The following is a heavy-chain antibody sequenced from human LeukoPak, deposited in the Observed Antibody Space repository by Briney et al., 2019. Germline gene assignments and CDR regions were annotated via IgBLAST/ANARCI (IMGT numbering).Heavy chain of an antibody. Sequence: GGSLRLSCAASGFTVSSNYMSWVRQALGKGLEWVSVIYSGGSTYYADSVKGRFTISRDNSKNTLYLQMNSLRAEDTAVYYCARDSYYYYMDVWGKGTTVTISS. J-gene: IGHJ6*03. CDR1: GFTVSSNY. CDR3: ARDSYYYYMDV. CDR2: IYSGGST. V-gene: IGHV3-66*01.